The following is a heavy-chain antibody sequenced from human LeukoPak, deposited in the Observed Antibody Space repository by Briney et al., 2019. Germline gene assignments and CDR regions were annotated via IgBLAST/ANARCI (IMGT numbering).Heavy chain of an antibody. Sequence: GSLRLSCAASGFTFSSYSMNWVRQAPGKGPEWVSSISSSSSYIYYADSVKGRFTISRDNAKNSLYLQMNSLRAEDTALYYCAIDGITIPPDAFDIWGQGTMVTVSS. CDR1: GFTFSSYS. CDR2: ISSSSSYI. V-gene: IGHV3-21*04. CDR3: AIDGITIPPDAFDI. D-gene: IGHD3-9*01. J-gene: IGHJ3*02.